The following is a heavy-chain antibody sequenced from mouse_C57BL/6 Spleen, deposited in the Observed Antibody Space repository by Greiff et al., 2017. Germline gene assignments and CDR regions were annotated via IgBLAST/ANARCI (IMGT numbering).Heavy chain of an antibody. V-gene: IGHV3-6*01. J-gene: IGHJ3*01. CDR3: AREGDYYGSSSFAY. CDR2: ISYDGSN. D-gene: IGHD1-1*01. CDR1: GYSITSGYY. Sequence: EVKLMESGPGLVKPSQSLSLTCSVTGYSITSGYYWNWIRQFPGNKLEWMGYISYDGSNNYNPSLKNRISITRDTSKNQFFLKLNSVTTEDTATXYCAREGDYYGSSSFAYWGQGTLVTVSA.